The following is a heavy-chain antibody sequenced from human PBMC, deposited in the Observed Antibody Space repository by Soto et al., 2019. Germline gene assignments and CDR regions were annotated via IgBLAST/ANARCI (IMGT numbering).Heavy chain of an antibody. CDR2: IYYSGST. J-gene: IGHJ6*02. V-gene: IGHV4-38-2*01. CDR1: GYSISSGYY. CDR3: ARARITMVREVIKYNMDV. D-gene: IGHD3-10*01. Sequence: SETLSLTCAVSGYSISSGYYWGWIRQPPGKGLEWIGYIYYSGSTHSNPSLQSRVTISVDTSKNQFSLKLSSVTAADTGIYYCARARITMVREVIKYNMDVWGQGTTVTVS.